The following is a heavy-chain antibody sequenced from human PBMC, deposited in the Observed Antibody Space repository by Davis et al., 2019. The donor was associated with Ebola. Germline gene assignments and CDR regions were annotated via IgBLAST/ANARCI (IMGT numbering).Heavy chain of an antibody. V-gene: IGHV3-30*14. J-gene: IGHJ4*01. D-gene: IGHD3-22*01. Sequence: GESLKISCAASGFTFRNYAIHWVRQAPGKGLEWVAVIAYDGTTQYYADSVKGRFPISRDNSKNTLYLQMNSLRDEDTAVNYCARDGLAAGGVTMKCLDYWGHGALVTVSS. CDR3: ARDGLAAGGVTMKCLDY. CDR2: IAYDGTTQ. CDR1: GFTFRNYA.